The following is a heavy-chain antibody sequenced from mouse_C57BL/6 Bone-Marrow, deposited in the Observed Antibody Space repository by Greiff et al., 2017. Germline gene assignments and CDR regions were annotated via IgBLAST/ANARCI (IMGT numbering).Heavy chain of an antibody. J-gene: IGHJ2*01. CDR2: ISDGGSYT. Sequence: EVKLQESGGGLVKPGGSLKLSCAASGFTFSSYAMSWVRQTPEKRLEWVATISDGGSYTYYPDNVKGRFTISRDNAKNNLYLQMSHLKSEDTAMYYCARDNTTVEGDFDYWGQGTTLTVSS. D-gene: IGHD1-1*01. V-gene: IGHV5-4*01. CDR3: ARDNTTVEGDFDY. CDR1: GFTFSSYA.